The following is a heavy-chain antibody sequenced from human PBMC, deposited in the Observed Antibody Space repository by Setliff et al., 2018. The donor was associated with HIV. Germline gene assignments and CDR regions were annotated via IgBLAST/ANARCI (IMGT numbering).Heavy chain of an antibody. CDR1: GFTFSSYG. D-gene: IGHD1-26*01. J-gene: IGHJ4*02. Sequence: QPGGSLRLSCAASGFTFSSYGMHWVRQAPGKGLEWVAVIWYDGSNKYYADSVKGRFTISRDNSKNTLYLQMNSLRAEDTAVYYCARDPPGGSYPYYFDYWGQGTLVTVSS. CDR2: IWYDGSNK. CDR3: ARDPPGGSYPYYFDY. V-gene: IGHV3-33*01.